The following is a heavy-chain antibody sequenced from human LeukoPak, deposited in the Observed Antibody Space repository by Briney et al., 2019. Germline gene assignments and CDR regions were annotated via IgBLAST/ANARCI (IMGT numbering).Heavy chain of an antibody. CDR3: AKDHDISWHAGSFDH. J-gene: IGHJ4*02. CDR1: GFTFSTYA. Sequence: GGSLRLSCTASGFTFSTYAMNWVRQAPGEGLEWVSLLSSSGATTYYADSVKGRFTISRDNSKNTLYLQMNSLRAEDTAVYYCAKDHDISWHAGSFDHWGQGTLVTVSS. CDR2: LSSSGATT. D-gene: IGHD6-13*01. V-gene: IGHV3-23*01.